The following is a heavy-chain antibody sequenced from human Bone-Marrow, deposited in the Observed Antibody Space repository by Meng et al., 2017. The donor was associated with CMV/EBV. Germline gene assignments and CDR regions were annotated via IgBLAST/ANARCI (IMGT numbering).Heavy chain of an antibody. D-gene: IGHD6-6*01. CDR2: IYFSGST. J-gene: IGHJ6*01. V-gene: IGHV4-59*01. CDR1: GGSISSYY. Sequence: SETLSLTCTVSGGSISSYYWSWIRQPPGKGLEWIGYIYFSGSTNYNPSLKSRVTISVDTSKNQFSLKLSSVTAADTAVYYCARTDPPLRAARRDYYYYYGMDVWGQGTTVTGYS. CDR3: ARTDPPLRAARRDYYYYYGMDV.